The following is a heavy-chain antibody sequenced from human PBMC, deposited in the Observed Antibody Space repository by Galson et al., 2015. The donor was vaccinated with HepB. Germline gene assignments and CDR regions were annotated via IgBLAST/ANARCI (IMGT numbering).Heavy chain of an antibody. CDR2: ISYDGSNK. V-gene: IGHV3-30-3*01. CDR3: ARSDSSGWYKRAFQH. CDR1: GFTFSSYA. D-gene: IGHD6-19*01. J-gene: IGHJ1*01. Sequence: SLRLSCAASGFTFSSYAMHWVRQAPGKGLEWVAVISYDGSNKYYADSVKGRFTISRDNSKNTLYLQMNSLRAEDTAVYYCARSDSSGWYKRAFQHWGQGTLVTVSS.